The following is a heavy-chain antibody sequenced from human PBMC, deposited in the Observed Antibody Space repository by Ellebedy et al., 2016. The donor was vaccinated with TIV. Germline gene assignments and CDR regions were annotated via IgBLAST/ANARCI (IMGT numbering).Heavy chain of an antibody. Sequence: AASVKVSCQASGHTFTTYYSHWVRQPPGQGLEWMAIIDPSGGSTTYAQKFQGRVMVSWDTSTSTVYMDLSSLRSEDTAVYYCARESAGNRFGDKVESKDYNGMDVWGQGTTVTVSS. V-gene: IGHV1-46*01. J-gene: IGHJ6*02. CDR3: ARESAGNRFGDKVESKDYNGMDV. CDR2: IDPSGGST. D-gene: IGHD4-17*01. CDR1: GHTFTTYY.